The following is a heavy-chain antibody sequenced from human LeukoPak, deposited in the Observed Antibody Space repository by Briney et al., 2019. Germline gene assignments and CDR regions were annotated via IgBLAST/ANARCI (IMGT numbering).Heavy chain of an antibody. V-gene: IGHV4-38-2*02. CDR3: ARESMFEATIGFLDY. CDR1: GYSISSGYY. Sequence: SETLSLTCTVSGYSISSGYYWGWIRQPPGKGLEWIGSIYHSGSTYYNPSLKSRVTISVDTSKNQFSLKLSSVTAADTAVYYCARESMFEATIGFLDYWDQGTLVTVSS. D-gene: IGHD5-24*01. CDR2: IYHSGST. J-gene: IGHJ4*02.